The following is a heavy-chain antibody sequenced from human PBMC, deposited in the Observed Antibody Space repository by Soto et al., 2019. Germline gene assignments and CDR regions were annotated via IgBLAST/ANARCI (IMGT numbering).Heavy chain of an antibody. CDR3: ARGVPYSYGYVSWFDP. J-gene: IGHJ5*02. CDR2: INYSGST. V-gene: IGHV4-61*01. D-gene: IGHD5-18*01. CDR1: GGSVSSGSYY. Sequence: QVQLQESGPGLVKPSETLSLTCTVSGGSVSSGSYYWSWIRQPPGKGLEWIGYINYSGSTNYNPSLKSRVTISVDTSKNQCSLKLSSVTAADTAVYYCARGVPYSYGYVSWFDPWGQGSLVTVSS.